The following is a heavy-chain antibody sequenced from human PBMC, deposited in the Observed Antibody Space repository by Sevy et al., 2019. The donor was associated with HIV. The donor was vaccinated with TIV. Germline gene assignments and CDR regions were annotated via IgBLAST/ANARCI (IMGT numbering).Heavy chain of an antibody. Sequence: GGSLRLSCAVSAFAVSDNCTSWVRQSPGKGLEWVSVIFSGGRTSYADSVKGRFTVSRDGSKNTLYLQMDNLRAEDTATYYCARDRVVHNDYIFVAYYYGMDVWGQGTTVTVSS. CDR2: IFSGGRT. V-gene: IGHV3-53*01. J-gene: IGHJ6*02. CDR3: ARDRVVHNDYIFVAYYYGMDV. D-gene: IGHD4-4*01. CDR1: AFAVSDNC.